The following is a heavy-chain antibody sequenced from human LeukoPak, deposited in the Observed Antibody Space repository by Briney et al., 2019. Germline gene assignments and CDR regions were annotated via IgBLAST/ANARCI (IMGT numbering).Heavy chain of an antibody. CDR3: ARRGGGGTVTYDY. J-gene: IGHJ4*02. D-gene: IGHD4-17*01. CDR1: GYTFTGYY. CDR2: INPNSGGT. Sequence: ASVKVSCKASGYTFTGYYMHWVRQAPGQGLEWMGWINPNSGGTNYAQKFQGWVTMTRDTSISTAYMELSRLRSDDTAVYYCARRGGGGTVTYDYWGQGTLVTVSS. V-gene: IGHV1-2*04.